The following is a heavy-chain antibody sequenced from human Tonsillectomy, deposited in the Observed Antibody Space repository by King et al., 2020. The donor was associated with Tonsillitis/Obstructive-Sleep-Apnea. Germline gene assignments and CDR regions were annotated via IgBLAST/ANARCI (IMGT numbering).Heavy chain of an antibody. V-gene: IGHV3-48*02. J-gene: IGHJ6*03. D-gene: IGHD3-3*01. CDR1: GFTFSSYS. CDR3: ARGTYYDFWSGYYVYYYYMDV. Sequence: VQLVESGGGLVQPGGSLRLSCAASGFTFSSYSMNWVRQAPGKGLEWVSYIISSSSTIYYAVSVKGRFTISRDNAKNSLYLQMNSLRDEDTAVYYCARGTYYDFWSGYYVYYYYMDVWGKGTTVTVSS. CDR2: IISSSSTI.